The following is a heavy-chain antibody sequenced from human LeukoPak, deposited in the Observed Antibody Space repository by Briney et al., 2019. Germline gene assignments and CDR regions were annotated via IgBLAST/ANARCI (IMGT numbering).Heavy chain of an antibody. Sequence: PQTPSLTCAVSGVSFDDYYWSWVRQTPGKGLEWIGEINHSGYTNDNPSLKSRVTLSIDTSRKQFSLDLRSVTVADAGIYFCTRMTRGHDYWGQGTQVTVSS. V-gene: IGHV4-34*01. CDR3: TRMTRGHDY. CDR2: INHSGYT. J-gene: IGHJ4*02. CDR1: GVSFDDYY. D-gene: IGHD4-11*01.